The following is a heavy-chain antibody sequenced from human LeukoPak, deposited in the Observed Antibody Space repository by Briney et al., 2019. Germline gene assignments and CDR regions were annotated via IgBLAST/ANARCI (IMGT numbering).Heavy chain of an antibody. J-gene: IGHJ2*01. D-gene: IGHD2-21*01. CDR2: IYYSGST. Sequence: KPSEALSLTCTVSGGSISSSSYYWGWIRQPPGKGLEWIGSIYYSGSTYYNPSLKSRVTISVDTSKNQFSLKLSSVTAADTAVYYCARSPQSYSASWYFDLWGRGTLVTVSS. V-gene: IGHV4-39*01. CDR1: GGSISSSSYY. CDR3: ARSPQSYSASWYFDL.